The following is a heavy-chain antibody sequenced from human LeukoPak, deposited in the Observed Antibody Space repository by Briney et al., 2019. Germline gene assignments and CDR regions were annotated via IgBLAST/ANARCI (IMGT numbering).Heavy chain of an antibody. J-gene: IGHJ4*02. V-gene: IGHV3-48*03. CDR3: ARLYGDFDY. D-gene: IGHD4-17*01. CDR2: ISSSGSTI. Sequence: GGSLRLSCAASGFTFSSYEMNWVRQAPGKGLEWVSYISSSGSTIYYADSVKGRFTISRDNAKNSLHLQMNSLGAEDTAVYYCARLYGDFDYWGQGTLVTVSS. CDR1: GFTFSSYE.